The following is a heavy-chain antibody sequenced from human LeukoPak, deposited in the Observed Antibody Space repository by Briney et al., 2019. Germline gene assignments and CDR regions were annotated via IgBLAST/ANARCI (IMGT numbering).Heavy chain of an antibody. CDR3: ARDRRFYSSGWYYFDY. D-gene: IGHD6-19*01. CDR1: GFTLRSYV. CDR2: ISGSGDST. J-gene: IGHJ4*02. Sequence: GGSLRLSCVASGFTLRSYVMNWVRQTPGKGLEWVSSISGSGDSTFYADSVKGRFSISRDNSKNTLYLQMNSLRAEDTAVYYCARDRRFYSSGWYYFDYWGQGTLVTVSS. V-gene: IGHV3-23*01.